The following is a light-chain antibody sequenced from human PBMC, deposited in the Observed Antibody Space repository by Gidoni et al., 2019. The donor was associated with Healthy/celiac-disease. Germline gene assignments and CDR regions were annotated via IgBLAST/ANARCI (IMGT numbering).Light chain of an antibody. V-gene: IGKV3-20*01. J-gene: IGKJ3*01. CDR3: QQYGSSPRVT. CDR2: GAS. Sequence: EIVLTQSPGTLSLSPGERATLSCRASQSGSSSYLAWYQQKTGQAPRLLIYGASSRATGIPDRFSGSGSGTDFTLTISRLEPEDFAVYYCQQYGSSPRVTFGPGTKVDIK. CDR1: QSGSSSY.